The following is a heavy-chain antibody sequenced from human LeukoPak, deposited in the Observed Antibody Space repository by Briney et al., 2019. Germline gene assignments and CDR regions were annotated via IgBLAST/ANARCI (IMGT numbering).Heavy chain of an antibody. CDR1: GFTFSSYA. J-gene: IGHJ6*02. V-gene: IGHV3-7*01. CDR3: GRSMDV. Sequence: GGSLRLSCAASGFTFSSYAMSWVRQAPEKGLEWVANIKEDGSEKHYVDSVKGRFTISRDNAKNSLYLQMNSLGAEDTAVYYCGRSMDVWGQGTTVTVS. CDR2: IKEDGSEK.